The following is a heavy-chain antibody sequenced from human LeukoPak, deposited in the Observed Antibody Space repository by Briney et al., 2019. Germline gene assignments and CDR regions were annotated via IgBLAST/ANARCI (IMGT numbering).Heavy chain of an antibody. J-gene: IGHJ4*02. CDR1: GGSFSGYY. V-gene: IGHV4-34*01. CDR2: INHSGST. D-gene: IGHD5-24*01. CDR3: ARGRGCNSFDY. Sequence: PSETLSLTCAVYGGSFSGYYWSWIRQPPGKGLEWIGEINHSGSTNYNPSLKSRVTTSVDTSKNQFSLKLSSVTAADTAVYYCARGRGCNSFDYWGQGTLVTVSS.